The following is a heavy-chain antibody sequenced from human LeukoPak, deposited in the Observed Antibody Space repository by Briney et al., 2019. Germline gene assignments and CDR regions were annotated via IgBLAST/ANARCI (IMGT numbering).Heavy chain of an antibody. V-gene: IGHV3-23*01. CDR1: GFTFNSYA. D-gene: IGHD2-8*01. Sequence: GGSLRLSCAASGFTFNSYAMNWVRQAPGKGLEWVSSISGSGSHTYYADSVQGRFTVSRDNFKNTVNLHLNTVRAEDTAVYYCAKERVSSGMMEGVLHMWGQGTTVSVSS. CDR3: AKERVSSGMMEGVLHM. CDR2: ISGSGSHT. J-gene: IGHJ3*02.